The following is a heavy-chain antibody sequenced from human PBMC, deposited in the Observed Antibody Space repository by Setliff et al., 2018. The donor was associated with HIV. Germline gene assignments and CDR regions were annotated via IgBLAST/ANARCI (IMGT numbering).Heavy chain of an antibody. D-gene: IGHD6-19*01. J-gene: IGHJ4*02. CDR1: GGSISSYY. Sequence: KSSETLSLTCTVSGGSISSYYWSWIRQPAGKGLEWIGRIYTSGSTNYNPSLKSRVTMSVDTSKNQFSLKLSSVTAADTAVYYCARARPGIAVAGTLFDYWGQGTLVTVSS. CDR3: ARARPGIAVAGTLFDY. CDR2: IYTSGST. V-gene: IGHV4-4*07.